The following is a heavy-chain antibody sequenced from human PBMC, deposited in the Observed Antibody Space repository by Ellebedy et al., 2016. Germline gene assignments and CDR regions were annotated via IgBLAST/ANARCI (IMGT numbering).Heavy chain of an antibody. Sequence: GGSLRLXCAASGFTFDDYAMHWVRQAPGKGLEWVSGISWNSGSIGYADSVKGRFTISRDNAKNSLYLQMNSLRAEDTALYYCAKAPVYSSGYYFDYWGQGTLVTVSS. D-gene: IGHD3-22*01. J-gene: IGHJ4*02. CDR3: AKAPVYSSGYYFDY. CDR2: ISWNSGSI. CDR1: GFTFDDYA. V-gene: IGHV3-9*01.